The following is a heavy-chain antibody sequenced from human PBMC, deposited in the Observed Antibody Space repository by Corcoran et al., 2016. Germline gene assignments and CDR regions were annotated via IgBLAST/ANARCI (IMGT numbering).Heavy chain of an antibody. CDR3: ARNMGIPGRFDY. CDR1: EFTLSRHG. D-gene: IGHD1-26*01. J-gene: IGHJ4*02. CDR2: IWYAGSKT. Sequence: QVQLVESGGGVVQPGGSLRLDCAASEFTLSRHGMHWDRQARGKSLEWVAIIWYAGSKTDYADSVKGRFTISRDTSKKTLYLQTTNLRAEDTAVYYCARNMGIPGRFDYLGQGTLVTVSS. V-gene: IGHV3-33*03.